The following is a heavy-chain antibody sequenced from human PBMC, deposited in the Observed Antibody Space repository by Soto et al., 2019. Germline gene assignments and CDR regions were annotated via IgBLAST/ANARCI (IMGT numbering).Heavy chain of an antibody. V-gene: IGHV3-9*01. CDR3: VKDESINWYSGHFRH. CDR1: GFTFDDYA. D-gene: IGHD6-13*01. Sequence: SLRLCCAASGFTFDDYAMHWVRQVPGKGLEWVSGINWNSGSISYGDSVKGRFAISRDNAKNSLHLQMNSLSAEDTAFYYCVKDESINWYSGHFRHWGQGTLVTVSS. J-gene: IGHJ1*01. CDR2: INWNSGSI.